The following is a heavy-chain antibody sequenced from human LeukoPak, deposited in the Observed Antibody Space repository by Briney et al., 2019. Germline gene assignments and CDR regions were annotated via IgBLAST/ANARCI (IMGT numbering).Heavy chain of an antibody. J-gene: IGHJ4*01. CDR1: GFTFSSYA. Sequence: GGSLRLSCAASGFTFSSYAMSWVRQAPGKGLEWVSAISGSGGSTYYADSVKGRFTISSDNSKNTLYLQMNSLRAEDTAVYYLAKAHPGDYWGGYLHPSFYHWGQGTLVTVSS. D-gene: IGHD4-17*01. V-gene: IGHV3-23*01. CDR3: AKAHPGDYWGGYLHPSFYH. CDR2: ISGSGGST.